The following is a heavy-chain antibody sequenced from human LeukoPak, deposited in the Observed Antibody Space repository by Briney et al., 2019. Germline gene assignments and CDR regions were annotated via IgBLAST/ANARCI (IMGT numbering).Heavy chain of an antibody. V-gene: IGHV1-46*03. J-gene: IGHJ4*02. CDR2: INPSGGST. CDR1: GYTFTSYY. CDR3: AIVSSSQDFYY. Sequence: ASVKVSCRASGYTFTSYYMHWVRQAPGQGLEWMGIINPSGGSTSYAQKFQGRVTMTRDTSTSTVYMELSSLRSEDTAVYYCAIVSSSQDFYYWGQGTLVSVSS. D-gene: IGHD6-6*01.